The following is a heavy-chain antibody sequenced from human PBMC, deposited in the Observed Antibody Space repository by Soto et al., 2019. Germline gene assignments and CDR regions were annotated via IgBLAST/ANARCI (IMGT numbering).Heavy chain of an antibody. D-gene: IGHD6-19*01. J-gene: IGHJ4*02. CDR2: ISSDGAYK. CDR1: GFTFTSSA. V-gene: IGHV3-30*18. CDR3: AKTPAVAGYNHFDS. Sequence: QVQLVESGGGVVQPGGSLRLSCQASGFTFTSSAMHWVRQAPGKGLEWVAFISSDGAYKFFADSVKGRFIISRDNSKNTLFLQMNILGTEDTAVYYCAKTPAVAGYNHFDSWGQGALVAVSS.